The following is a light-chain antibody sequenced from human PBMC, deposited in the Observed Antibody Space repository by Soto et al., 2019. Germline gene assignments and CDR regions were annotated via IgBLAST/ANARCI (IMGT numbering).Light chain of an antibody. CDR3: SSYASSISYV. CDR2: GVS. V-gene: IGLV2-14*01. Sequence: QSVLTQPASVSGSPGQSITISCTGTSSDVGAYNYVSWYQQHPGKAPKLMIYGVSNRPSGVSNRFSGSKSGNTASLTISGLQAEYEADYYCSSYASSISYVFGTGTKVTVL. J-gene: IGLJ1*01. CDR1: SSDVGAYNY.